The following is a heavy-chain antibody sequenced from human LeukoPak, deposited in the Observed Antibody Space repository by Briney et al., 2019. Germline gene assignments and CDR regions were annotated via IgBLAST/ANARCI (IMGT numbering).Heavy chain of an antibody. CDR1: GFTFSSHA. D-gene: IGHD3-10*02. J-gene: IGHJ3*02. CDR2: ISSTGGST. V-gene: IGHV3-23*01. CDR3: IKVIMFAFDI. Sequence: GSLRLSCAASGFTFSSHAMNWVRQAPGKGLEWVAIISSTGGSTYYTDSVKGRFTISRDNSKNTMYLQMNSLRAEDTAVYFCIKVIMFAFDIWGQGTMVTVSS.